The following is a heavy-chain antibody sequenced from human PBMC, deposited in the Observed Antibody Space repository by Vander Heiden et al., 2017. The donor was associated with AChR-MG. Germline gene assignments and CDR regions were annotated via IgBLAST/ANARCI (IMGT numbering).Heavy chain of an antibody. CDR1: GVSLSTTAAG. CDR2: LYGDDDA. Sequence: QITFKESGPTLVKPTQTLTLTCTFSGVSLSTTAAGVGWVRQPTGKALDWPALLYGDDDARFSPSLKRRLTITKDTAKHQVVITMTKMDPVETATYYCVLNTPFYSVNDWGLGTMVTVSS. D-gene: IGHD6-13*01. J-gene: IGHJ4*02. CDR3: VLNTPFYSVND. V-gene: IGHV2-5*02.